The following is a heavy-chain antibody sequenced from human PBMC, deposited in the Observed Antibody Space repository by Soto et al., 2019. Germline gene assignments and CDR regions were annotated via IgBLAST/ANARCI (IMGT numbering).Heavy chain of an antibody. V-gene: IGHV4-59*08. Sequence: QVQLQESGPGLVKPSETLSLTCTVSGDSISTYYWTWIRQPPGKGLEWIAFIYYGGSTNYNPSLKSRVPISVDTSKNQFSLTLNSVTAADTAVYYCARPGRDWGSLEYWGQGTRVTVSS. D-gene: IGHD7-27*01. CDR2: IYYGGST. CDR1: GDSISTYY. J-gene: IGHJ4*02. CDR3: ARPGRDWGSLEY.